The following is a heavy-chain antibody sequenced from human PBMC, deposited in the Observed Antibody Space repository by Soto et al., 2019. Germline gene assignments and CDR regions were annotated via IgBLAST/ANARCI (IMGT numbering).Heavy chain of an antibody. CDR2: IIPLFGTT. Sequence: SVKVSCKTSAGTFSSHTVNWVRQAPGQGLEWMGAIIPLFGTTNYAQKFQDRVTITADVSTSTAYMELSSLKSDDTAVYYCARHDYGGSGWFDPWGQGTLVTVSS. CDR1: AGTFSSHT. J-gene: IGHJ5*02. D-gene: IGHD4-17*01. CDR3: ARHDYGGSGWFDP. V-gene: IGHV1-69*13.